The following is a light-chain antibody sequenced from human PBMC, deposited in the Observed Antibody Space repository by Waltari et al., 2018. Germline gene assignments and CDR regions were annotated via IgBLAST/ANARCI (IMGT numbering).Light chain of an antibody. J-gene: IGKJ4*01. CDR2: GAS. V-gene: IGKV1-NL1*01. Sequence: DIQMTQSPSSLYASVGGTITITCRASQAITTSLAWYQQTPGKAPKLLLYGASRLQTGVPSRFSGSGSGADFTLTITSLQPEDFATYYCQQYYRTSLTFGGGTRVEI. CDR3: QQYYRTSLT. CDR1: QAITTS.